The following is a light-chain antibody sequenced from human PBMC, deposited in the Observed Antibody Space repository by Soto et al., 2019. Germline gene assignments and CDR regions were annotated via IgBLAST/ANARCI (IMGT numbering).Light chain of an antibody. CDR3: QQLNSYDWK. V-gene: IGKV1-9*01. CDR1: QGISSY. Sequence: DIQLTQSPSFLPASVGDRVTITCRASQGISSYLAWYQQKPGKAPKLLIYAASTLQSGVPSRFSGSGSGTEFTLTISSLQPEDFETYYCQQLNSYDWKFGKGTKADI. CDR2: AAS. J-gene: IGKJ1*01.